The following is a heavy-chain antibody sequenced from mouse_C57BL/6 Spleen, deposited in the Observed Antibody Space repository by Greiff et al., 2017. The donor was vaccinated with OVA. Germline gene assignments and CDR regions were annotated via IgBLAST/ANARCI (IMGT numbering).Heavy chain of an antibody. CDR1: GYAFSSYW. CDR2: IYPGDGDT. CDR3: ARSDSSGYVGY. D-gene: IGHD3-2*02. Sequence: QVQLKQSGAELVKPGASVKISCKASGYAFSSYWMNWVKQRPGKGLEWIGQIYPGDGDTNYNGKFKGKATLTADKSSSTAYMQLSSLTSEDSAVYFCARSDSSGYVGYWGQGTTLTVSS. V-gene: IGHV1-80*01. J-gene: IGHJ2*01.